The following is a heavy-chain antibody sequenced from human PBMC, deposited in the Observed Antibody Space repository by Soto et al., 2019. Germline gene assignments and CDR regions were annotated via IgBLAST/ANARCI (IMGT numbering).Heavy chain of an antibody. CDR1: GGSISNSY. Sequence: SETLSLTCNVSGGSISNSYWTWIRQPPGKRLEWIGYIYYSGFTTYNPSLKSRVTMSIDTSKSQFSLKLRSVTSADTAVYYCARDVEKYGWFDPWGQGTLVTVSS. V-gene: IGHV4-59*12. CDR3: ARDVEKYGWFDP. J-gene: IGHJ5*02. D-gene: IGHD2-2*01. CDR2: IYYSGFT.